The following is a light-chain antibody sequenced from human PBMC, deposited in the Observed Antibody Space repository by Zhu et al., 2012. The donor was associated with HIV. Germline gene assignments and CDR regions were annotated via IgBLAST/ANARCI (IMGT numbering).Light chain of an antibody. Sequence: EVVLTQSPDTLSLSPGDRATLACRASQSINSNYLIWYQQKPGQAPRPLIYGASGRASGVPHGFSGSGSGTDFTLTISRLEPEDFAVYYCHQYDRSWTFGQGTKVEIK. CDR1: QSINSNY. CDR2: GAS. V-gene: IGKV3-20*01. J-gene: IGKJ1*01. CDR3: HQYDRSWT.